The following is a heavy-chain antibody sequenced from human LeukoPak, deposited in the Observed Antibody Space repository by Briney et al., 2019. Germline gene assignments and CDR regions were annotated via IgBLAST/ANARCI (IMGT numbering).Heavy chain of an antibody. CDR1: GFTFSSYE. D-gene: IGHD3-10*01. CDR2: ISSSGSTI. CDR3: ARDRDTMVRGHRGYFDY. Sequence: PGGSLRLSCAASGFTFSSYEMNWVRQAPGKGLEWVSCISSSGSTIYYADSVKGRFTISRDNAKNSLYLQMNSLRAEDTAVYYCARDRDTMVRGHRGYFDYWGQGTLVTVSS. V-gene: IGHV3-48*03. J-gene: IGHJ4*02.